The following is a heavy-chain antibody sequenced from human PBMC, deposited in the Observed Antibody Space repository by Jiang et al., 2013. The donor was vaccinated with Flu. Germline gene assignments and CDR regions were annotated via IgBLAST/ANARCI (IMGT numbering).Heavy chain of an antibody. J-gene: IGHJ6*02. V-gene: IGHV4-59*08. CDR2: IDHSGNT. Sequence: LLKPSETLSLTCTVSSGSIRNYYWNWIRQPPGKRLEWIGYIDHSGNTNYNPSLKSRVSMSVDTSKSQFSLRLTSVTAADTAVYYCASRLGGYYYGMDVWGQGTTVTVSS. D-gene: IGHD3-10*01. CDR1: SGSIRNYY. CDR3: ASRLGGYYYGMDV.